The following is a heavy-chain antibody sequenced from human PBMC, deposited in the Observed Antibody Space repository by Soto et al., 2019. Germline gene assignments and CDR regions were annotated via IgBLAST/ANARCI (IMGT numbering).Heavy chain of an antibody. CDR2: IYYSGST. Sequence: TLSLTCTVSVGSISSGDYYWSWIRQPPGKGLEWIGYIYYSGSTYYNPSLKSRVTISVDTSKNQFSLKLSSVTAADTAVYYCARAPSYYYDSSGYYLSGQYFDYWGQGTLVTVSS. J-gene: IGHJ4*02. V-gene: IGHV4-30-4*01. CDR3: ARAPSYYYDSSGYYLSGQYFDY. D-gene: IGHD3-22*01. CDR1: VGSISSGDYY.